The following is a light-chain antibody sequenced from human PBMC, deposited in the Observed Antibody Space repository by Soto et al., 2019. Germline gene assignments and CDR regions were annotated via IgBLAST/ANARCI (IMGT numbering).Light chain of an antibody. CDR1: NSDVGLYDF. J-gene: IGLJ1*01. V-gene: IGLV2-23*02. Sequence: QSALTQPASVSGTPGQSITISCTGSNSDVGLYDFVSWYQHHPGRAPKLIVSEVSHRPSGVSDRFSGSTSGSTASLTISGLQAEDEAEYYCCSYVGATTYVFGSGTKVT. CDR2: EVS. CDR3: CSYVGATTYV.